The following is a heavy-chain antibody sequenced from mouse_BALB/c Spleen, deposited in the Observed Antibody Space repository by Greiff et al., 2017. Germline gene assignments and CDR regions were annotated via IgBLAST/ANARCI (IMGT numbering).Heavy chain of an antibody. CDR1: GFTFTDYY. V-gene: IGHV7-3*02. J-gene: IGHJ2*01. Sequence: EVKLMESGGGLVQPGGSLRLSCATSGFTFTDYYMSWVRQPPGKALEWLGFIRNKANGYTTEYSASVKGRFTISRDNSQSILYLQMNTLRAEDSATYYCAKGGGSTSFDYWGQGTTLTVSS. CDR2: IRNKANGYTT. CDR3: AKGGGSTSFDY. D-gene: IGHD1-1*01.